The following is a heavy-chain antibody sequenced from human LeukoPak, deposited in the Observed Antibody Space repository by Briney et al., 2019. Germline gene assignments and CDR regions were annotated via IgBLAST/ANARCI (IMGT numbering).Heavy chain of an antibody. Sequence: SETLSLTCTVSGGSFNHYYWNWIRQPARPPLDGVGGIYSSGSTEYNPSLKSRVTMSVDTSKNQFSLNLTSVTAADSAVYYCARARGRLLLIDYWGQGTLVTVSS. J-gene: IGHJ4*02. CDR2: IYSSGST. D-gene: IGHD2-15*01. V-gene: IGHV4-4*07. CDR3: ARARGRLLLIDY. CDR1: GGSFNHYY.